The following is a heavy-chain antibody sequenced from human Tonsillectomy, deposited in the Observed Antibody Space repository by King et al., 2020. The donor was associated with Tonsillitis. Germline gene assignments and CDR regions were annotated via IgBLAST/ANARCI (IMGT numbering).Heavy chain of an antibody. CDR2: ISGSSGST. J-gene: IGHJ6*03. V-gene: IGHV3-23*04. D-gene: IGHD3-22*01. Sequence: VQLVESGGDLVQPGGSLRLSCAASGFTFSSYAMSWVRQAPGKGLEWVSSISGSSGSTYYADSVKGRFTISRDNSKKTLYLQMNSLRAEDTAVYYCAKDYYYDSSYYYYYYMDVWGKGTTVTVSS. CDR3: AKDYYYDSSYYYYYYMDV. CDR1: GFTFSSYA.